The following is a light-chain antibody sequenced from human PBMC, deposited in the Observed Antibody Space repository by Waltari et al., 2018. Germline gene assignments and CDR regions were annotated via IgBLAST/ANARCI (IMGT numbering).Light chain of an antibody. J-gene: IGLJ3*02. CDR2: RNN. CDR1: SPNIGKNF. CDR3: ATWDDSLRGWV. Sequence: QSVVTQPPSASGTPGQRVTISCSGSSPNIGKNFVYWYHQSPGTAPKLLIYRNNQLPSGVPDRFSGSKSGTSASLAISGLRSEDESDYYCATWDDSLRGWVFGGGTKLTVL. V-gene: IGLV1-47*01.